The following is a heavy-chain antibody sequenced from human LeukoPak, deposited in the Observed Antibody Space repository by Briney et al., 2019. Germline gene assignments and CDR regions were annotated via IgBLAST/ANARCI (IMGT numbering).Heavy chain of an antibody. J-gene: IGHJ4*02. V-gene: IGHV4-59*01. CDR1: GGPITGYY. D-gene: IGHD1-1*01. Sequence: SETLTLTCTVSGGPITGYYWTWIRQPPGNGLEWIGYIHHTGSTNYNPSLRSRVTISVDTSQNQLSLKLTSATAADTAVYYCARGERLGPDYWGQGTLVTVSS. CDR3: ARGERLGPDY. CDR2: IHHTGST.